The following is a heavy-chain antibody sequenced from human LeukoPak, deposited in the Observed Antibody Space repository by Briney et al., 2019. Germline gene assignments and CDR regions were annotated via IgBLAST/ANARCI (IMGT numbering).Heavy chain of an antibody. J-gene: IGHJ4*02. CDR2: IYSRGDT. V-gene: IGHV3-66*01. Sequence: GGSLRLSCAASEFIVSINYMTWVRQAPGKGLEWVSLIYSRGDTKYADSVKGRFTISRDNAKNSLYLQMNSLGAEDTAVYYCARGNLASRGDYWGQGTLVTVSS. CDR1: EFIVSINY. D-gene: IGHD6-6*01. CDR3: ARGNLASRGDY.